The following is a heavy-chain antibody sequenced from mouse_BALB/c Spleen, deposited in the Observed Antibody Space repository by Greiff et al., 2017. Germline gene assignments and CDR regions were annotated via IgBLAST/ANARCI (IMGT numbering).Heavy chain of an antibody. CDR2: ISSGGSYA. Sequence: EVKLMESGGGLVKPGGSLKLSCAASGFTFSSYTMSWVRQTPEKRLEWVATISSGGSYAYYPDSVKGRFTISRDNAKNTLYLQMSSLKSEDTAMYYCTREGTGTEVDYWGQGTTLTVSS. D-gene: IGHD4-1*01. V-gene: IGHV5-6-4*01. CDR1: GFTFSSYT. J-gene: IGHJ2*01. CDR3: TREGTGTEVDY.